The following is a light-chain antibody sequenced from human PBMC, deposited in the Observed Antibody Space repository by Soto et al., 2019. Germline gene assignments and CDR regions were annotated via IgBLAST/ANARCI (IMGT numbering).Light chain of an antibody. Sequence: EIVLTQSPATLSLSPGERATLSCRASQSVSSYLAWYQHKPGQAPRLLIYEASSRASGIPARFRGSGSGTDFTLTISSLEPEDFAVYYCQQRTKWPGSFGQGTKVDI. CDR1: QSVSSY. V-gene: IGKV3-11*01. CDR3: QQRTKWPGS. J-gene: IGKJ2*03. CDR2: EAS.